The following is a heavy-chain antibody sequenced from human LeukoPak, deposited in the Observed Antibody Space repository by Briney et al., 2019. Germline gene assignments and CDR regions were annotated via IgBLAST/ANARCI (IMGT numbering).Heavy chain of an antibody. CDR3: ARGITKVGGLGYYYYMDV. CDR1: GFTFSLYG. V-gene: IGHV3-33*01. J-gene: IGHJ6*03. CDR2: ISNDGSKT. Sequence: QPGRSLRLSCAASGFTFSLYGMHWVRQAPGKGLEWVALISNDGSKTYYADSVKGRFTISRDNSKNTVYLQVSSLRADDTAVYYCARGITKVGGLGYYYYMDVWGKGTTVTVSS. D-gene: IGHD3-10*01.